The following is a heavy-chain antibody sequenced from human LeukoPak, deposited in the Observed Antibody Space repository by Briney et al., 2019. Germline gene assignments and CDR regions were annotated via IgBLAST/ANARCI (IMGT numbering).Heavy chain of an antibody. CDR2: ISSSGSTI. Sequence: GGSLRLSCAASGFAFSSYEMNWVRQAPGKGLEWVSYISSSGSTIYYADSVKGRFTISRDNAKNSLYLQMNSLRAEDTAVYYCASIAAAVTGDYWGQGTLVAVSS. CDR1: GFAFSSYE. CDR3: ASIAAAVTGDY. D-gene: IGHD6-13*01. J-gene: IGHJ4*02. V-gene: IGHV3-48*03.